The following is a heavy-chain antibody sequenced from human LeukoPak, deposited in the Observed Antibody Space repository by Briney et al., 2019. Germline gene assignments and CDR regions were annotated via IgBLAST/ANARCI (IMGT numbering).Heavy chain of an antibody. CDR3: ARVRYDFWSGYGKYYFDY. J-gene: IGHJ4*02. CDR2: INGDGSEE. Sequence: PGGSLRLSCAASGFTFSRTWMSWVRHSPGKGLEWVANINGDGSEEYYVDSVKGRFTISRDNAKNSLYLQMNSLRAEDTAVYYCARVRYDFWSGYGKYYFDYWGQGTLVTVSS. V-gene: IGHV3-7*01. D-gene: IGHD3-3*01. CDR1: GFTFSRTW.